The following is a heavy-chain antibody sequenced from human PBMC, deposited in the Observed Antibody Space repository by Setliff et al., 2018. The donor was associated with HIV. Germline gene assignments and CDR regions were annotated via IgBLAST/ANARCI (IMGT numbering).Heavy chain of an antibody. CDR2: IYHSGST. J-gene: IGHJ3*02. Sequence: SETLSLTCAVSGGSISSNWWSWVRQSPGKGLEWIGEIYHSGSTHYNPSLQSRVTISVDKSKSQFSLKLNSVTAADTAVYYCGGDAFDIWGQGTMVTVSS. CDR3: GGDAFDI. V-gene: IGHV4-4*02. CDR1: GGSISSNW.